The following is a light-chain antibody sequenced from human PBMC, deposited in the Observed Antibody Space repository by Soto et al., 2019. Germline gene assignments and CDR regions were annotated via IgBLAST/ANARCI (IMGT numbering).Light chain of an antibody. CDR1: QTVTTNY. V-gene: IGKV3-20*01. Sequence: ETVLTQSPGTLSLSPGETATLSCRASQTVTTNYLAWYQQKPDQAPRLLIYGASSRATGIPDRFSGSGSGTDFTLTISRLEPEDFAVYYCQQYGSSSTFGQGTRLEIK. CDR2: GAS. J-gene: IGKJ5*01. CDR3: QQYGSSST.